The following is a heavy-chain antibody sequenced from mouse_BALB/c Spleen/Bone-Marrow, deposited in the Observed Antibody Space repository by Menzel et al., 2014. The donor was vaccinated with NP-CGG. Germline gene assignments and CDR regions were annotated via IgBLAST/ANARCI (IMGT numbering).Heavy chain of an antibody. CDR1: GFDFSRYW. Sequence: EVKLMESGGGLVQPGGSLKLSYAASGFDFSRYWMSWVRQAPGKGLERIGEINPDSSTINYTPSLKDKFIISRGNAKNTLYLQMSKVRSEDTALYYCARNWDVGFAYWGQGTLVTVSA. J-gene: IGHJ3*01. D-gene: IGHD4-1*01. V-gene: IGHV4-1*02. CDR3: ARNWDVGFAY. CDR2: INPDSSTI.